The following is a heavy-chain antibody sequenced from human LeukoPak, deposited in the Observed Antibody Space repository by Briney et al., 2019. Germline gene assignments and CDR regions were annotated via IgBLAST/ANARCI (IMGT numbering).Heavy chain of an antibody. CDR3: ARGASPTDAVFFDY. Sequence: PSETLSLTCSVSGFSITSGSQYWGWIRQSAGKGLEWIGRVHASGDIYHNAAFRSRAAVSGDASKNQFSLQLNSVTAADTAVYYCARGASPTDAVFFDYWGQGALITVSS. CDR2: VHASGDI. CDR1: GFSITSGSQY. J-gene: IGHJ4*02. D-gene: IGHD3-16*01. V-gene: IGHV4-61*02.